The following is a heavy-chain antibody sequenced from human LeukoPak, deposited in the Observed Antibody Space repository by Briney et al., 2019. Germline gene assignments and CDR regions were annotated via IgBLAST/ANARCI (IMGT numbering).Heavy chain of an antibody. V-gene: IGHV1-3*01. Sequence: ASVKVSCKASGYTFTSYAMHWVRQAPGQRLEWMGWINAGNGNTKYSQKFQGRVTITRDTSASTAYMELSSLRSEDTAVYYCARVNLEEYYYDSSGYPGYFDYWGQGTLVTVSS. CDR3: ARVNLEEYYYDSSGYPGYFDY. CDR1: GYTFTSYA. D-gene: IGHD3-22*01. CDR2: INAGNGNT. J-gene: IGHJ4*02.